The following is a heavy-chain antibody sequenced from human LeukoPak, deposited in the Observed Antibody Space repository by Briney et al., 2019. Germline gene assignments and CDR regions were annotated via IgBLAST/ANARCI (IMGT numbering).Heavy chain of an antibody. J-gene: IGHJ4*02. CDR2: IYYSGST. CDR1: GGSISSYY. D-gene: IGHD2-15*01. V-gene: IGHV4-59*01. Sequence: SETLSLTCTVSGGSISSYYWSWIRQPPGKGLEWIGYIYYSGSTNYNPSLKSRVTISVDTSKNQFSLKLSSVTAADTAVYYCARALSPPLGYCSGGSCHYFDYWGQGTLVTVSS. CDR3: ARALSPPLGYCSGGSCHYFDY.